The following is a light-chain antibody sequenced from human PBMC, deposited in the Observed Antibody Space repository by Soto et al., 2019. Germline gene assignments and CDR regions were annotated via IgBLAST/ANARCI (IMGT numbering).Light chain of an antibody. Sequence: DIQMTQSPSSLSASVGDRVTITCRASQSISTFLNWYQQKPGKAPNLLIYAASGLQSGVPSRFSGSGSGTEFTLTISSLQPDDFATYYCQQYISFVMFGQGTKVDI. CDR2: AAS. CDR1: QSISTF. V-gene: IGKV1-39*01. J-gene: IGKJ1*01. CDR3: QQYISFVM.